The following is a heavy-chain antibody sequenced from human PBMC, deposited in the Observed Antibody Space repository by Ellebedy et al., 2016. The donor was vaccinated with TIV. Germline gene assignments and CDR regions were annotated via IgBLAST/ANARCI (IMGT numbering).Heavy chain of an antibody. J-gene: IGHJ2*01. D-gene: IGHD3-3*01. CDR2: ISSSSSTI. CDR1: GFTFSSDS. V-gene: IGHV3-48*01. CDR3: ARGLSGYYDFWSGYYNYWYFDL. Sequence: GGSLRLSCAASGFTFSSDSMNWVRQAPGKGLEWVSYISSSSSTIYYADSVKGRFTISRDNAKNSLYLQMNSLRAEDTAVYYCARGLSGYYDFWSGYYNYWYFDLWGRGTLVTVSS.